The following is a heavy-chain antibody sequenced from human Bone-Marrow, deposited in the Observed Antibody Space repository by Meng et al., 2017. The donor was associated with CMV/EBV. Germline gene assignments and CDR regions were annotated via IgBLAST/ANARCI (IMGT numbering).Heavy chain of an antibody. D-gene: IGHD6-13*01. J-gene: IGHJ5*02. V-gene: IGHV1-2*02. CDR1: GYTFTGYY. Sequence: ASVKVSCKASGYTFTGYYMHWVRQAPGQGLEWMGWINPNSGGTNCAQKFQGRVTMTRDTSISTAYMELSRLRSDDTAVYYCARVAPVAKYSSSPVGFDPWGQGTLVTVSS. CDR3: ARVAPVAKYSSSPVGFDP. CDR2: INPNSGGT.